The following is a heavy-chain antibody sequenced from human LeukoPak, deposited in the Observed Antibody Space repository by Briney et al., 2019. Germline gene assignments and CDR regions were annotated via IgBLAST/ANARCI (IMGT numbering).Heavy chain of an antibody. J-gene: IGHJ3*01. Sequence: GGSLRLSCAASGFTFSSSCMTWVRQAPGKGLEWVGNIKRDGSAKYSADSVKGRITISRDNAKNSLYLQMNSLNAEDTAVYYCAVQITSLSDAFDLWGQGTMVTVSS. CDR2: IKRDGSAK. V-gene: IGHV3-7*01. CDR3: AVQITSLSDAFDL. D-gene: IGHD3-10*01. CDR1: GFTFSSSC.